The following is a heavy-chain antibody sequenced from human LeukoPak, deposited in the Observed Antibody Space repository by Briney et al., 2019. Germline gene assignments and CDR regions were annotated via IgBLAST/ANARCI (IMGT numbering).Heavy chain of an antibody. CDR1: GGSFSGYY. V-gene: IGHV4-34*01. Sequence: SETLSLTCAVYGGSFSGYYWSWIRQPPGKGLEWIGEINHSGSTNYNPSLKSRVTISVDTSKNQFSLKLSSVTAADTAVYYCARGVTWAVTTIERRSGTFDYWGQGTLVTVPS. J-gene: IGHJ4*02. CDR2: INHSGST. CDR3: ARGVTWAVTTIERRSGTFDY. D-gene: IGHD4-17*01.